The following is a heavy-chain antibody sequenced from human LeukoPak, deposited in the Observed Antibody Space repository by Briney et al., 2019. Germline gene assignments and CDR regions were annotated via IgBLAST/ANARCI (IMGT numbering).Heavy chain of an antibody. V-gene: IGHV4-34*01. CDR2: INHSGST. CDR1: GGSFSGYY. Sequence: SETLSLTCAVYGGSFSGYYWSWIRQPPGKGLEWIGEINHSGSTNYNPSLKSRVTISVDTSKNQFSLKLSSVTAAGTAVYYCARGRYYVWGSANWFDPWGQGTLVTVSS. CDR3: ARGRYYVWGSANWFDP. D-gene: IGHD3-16*01. J-gene: IGHJ5*02.